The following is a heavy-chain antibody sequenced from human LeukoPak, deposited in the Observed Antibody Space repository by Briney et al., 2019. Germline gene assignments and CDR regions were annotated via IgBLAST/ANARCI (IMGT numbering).Heavy chain of an antibody. V-gene: IGHV3-33*01. D-gene: IGHD2-15*01. CDR3: AREADCSGGSCYRGAFDI. CDR2: IWYDGSND. Sequence: PGGSLRLSCAASGFTFSQYAMHWVRQAPGKGLEWVAAIWYDGSNDYYADSVKGRFNISRDNSKSTLSLQMNSLRAEDTAVYYCAREADCSGGSCYRGAFDIWGQGTMVTVSS. J-gene: IGHJ3*02. CDR1: GFTFSQYA.